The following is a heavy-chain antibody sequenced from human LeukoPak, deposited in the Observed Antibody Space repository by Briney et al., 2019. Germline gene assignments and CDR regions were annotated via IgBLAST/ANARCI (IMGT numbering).Heavy chain of an antibody. CDR3: VTKDYFDY. Sequence: GGSLRLSCAASGFTFSSYWMHWVRQAPGKGLVWVSRTNSDGSSTSYADSVKGRFTISRDNAKNTLYLQMNSLRAEDTAVYYCVTKDYFDYWGQGTLVTVSS. J-gene: IGHJ4*02. V-gene: IGHV3-74*01. CDR2: TNSDGSST. CDR1: GFTFSSYW.